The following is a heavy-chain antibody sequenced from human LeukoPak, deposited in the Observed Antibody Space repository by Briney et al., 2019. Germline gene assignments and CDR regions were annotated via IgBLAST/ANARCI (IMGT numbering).Heavy chain of an antibody. J-gene: IGHJ4*02. CDR1: GFTFSTYG. CDR2: MSSDGTNK. V-gene: IGHV3-30*03. D-gene: IGHD1-26*01. CDR3: ARGLLSNSQRGYFDY. Sequence: GSRRLSWPASGFTFSTYGMHWVRPAPGKGLEWVAVMSSDGTNKYCADPVKRRFTISRDHTKNTLFLQMNSLRVEDTAVYYCARGLLSNSQRGYFDYWGQGTLVSVSS.